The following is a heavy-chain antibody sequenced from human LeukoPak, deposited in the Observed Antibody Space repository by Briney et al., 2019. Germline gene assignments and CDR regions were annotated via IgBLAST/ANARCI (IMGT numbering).Heavy chain of an antibody. V-gene: IGHV4-31*03. J-gene: IGHJ4*02. CDR1: GGSISSGGYY. CDR2: IHYSGST. Sequence: PSETLSLTCTVSGGSISSGGYYWSWIRQHPGKGLEWIGYIHYSGSTYYNPSLKSRVTISVDTSKNQFSLKLSSVTAADTAVYYCARGVLLWFGESHSPFDYWGQGTLVTVSS. CDR3: ARGVLLWFGESHSPFDY. D-gene: IGHD3-10*01.